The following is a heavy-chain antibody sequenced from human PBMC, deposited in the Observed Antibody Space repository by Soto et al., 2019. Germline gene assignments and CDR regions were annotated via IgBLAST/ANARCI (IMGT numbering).Heavy chain of an antibody. D-gene: IGHD1-7*01. CDR1: GYTFTSYY. J-gene: IGHJ6*02. CDR2: INPSGGST. V-gene: IGHV1-46*01. Sequence: ASVKVSCKASGYTFTSYYMHWVRQAPGQGLEWMGIINPSGGSTSYAQKFQGRVTMTRDTSTSTVYMELSSLRSEDTAVYYCARDPGMAGTTVYGMDVWGQGTTVTVSS. CDR3: ARDPGMAGTTVYGMDV.